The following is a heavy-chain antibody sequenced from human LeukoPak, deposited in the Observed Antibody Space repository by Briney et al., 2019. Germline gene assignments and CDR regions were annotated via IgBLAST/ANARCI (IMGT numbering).Heavy chain of an antibody. V-gene: IGHV1-2*02. J-gene: IGHJ4*02. CDR3: ARDAPAAGRALDY. CDR2: INPNSGGT. D-gene: IGHD6-13*01. Sequence: SVKVSFKASGYTFTGYYMHWVRQAPGQGLEWMGWINPNSGGTDYAQKFQGRVIMTRDTSISTAYMELSRLRSDDTAVYYCARDAPAAGRALDYWGQGTLVTVSS. CDR1: GYTFTGYY.